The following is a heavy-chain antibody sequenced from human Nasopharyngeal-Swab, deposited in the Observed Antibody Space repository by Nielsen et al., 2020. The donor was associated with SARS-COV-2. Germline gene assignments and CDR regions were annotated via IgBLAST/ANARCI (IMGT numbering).Heavy chain of an antibody. V-gene: IGHV1-3*01. J-gene: IGHJ4*02. CDR2: INAENGNT. Sequence: ASVKVSCKASGYTFTSYAMNWVRQAPGQSLEWMGWINAENGNTKYSQKFQGRVTFTSKTSASTAYMELSSRRSEDTAVYYCARGSSGHPYYVDFWGQGTLVTVSS. D-gene: IGHD3-22*01. CDR1: GYTFTSYA. CDR3: ARGSSGHPYYVDF.